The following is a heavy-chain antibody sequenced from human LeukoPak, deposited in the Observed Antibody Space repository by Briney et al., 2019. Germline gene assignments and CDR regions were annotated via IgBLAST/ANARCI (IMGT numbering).Heavy chain of an antibody. J-gene: IGHJ4*02. Sequence: ASVKVSCKASGYTFTSYDINWVRQAPGQGLEWMGWMNPNSGNTAYAQKFQGRVTITADESTSTAYMELSSLRSEDTAVYYCARVGSYSSSAGFDYWGQGTLVTVSS. V-gene: IGHV1-8*01. D-gene: IGHD6-6*01. CDR3: ARVGSYSSSAGFDY. CDR1: GYTFTSYD. CDR2: MNPNSGNT.